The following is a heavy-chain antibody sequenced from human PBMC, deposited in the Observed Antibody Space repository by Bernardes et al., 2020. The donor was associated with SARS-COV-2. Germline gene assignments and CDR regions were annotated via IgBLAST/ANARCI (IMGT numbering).Heavy chain of an antibody. CDR2: IYYSGSI. D-gene: IGHD1-7*01. Sequence: SETLSLTCTVSGVSMPRSSYYWGWLRQSPGKGLEWIGTIYYSGSIYYSPSLKSRITLSVDPSRNQFSLRLKSVTAADTAMYYCASSPYNWNYHFDYWGQGTLAAVTS. CDR1: GVSMPRSSYY. J-gene: IGHJ4*02. CDR3: ASSPYNWNYHFDY. V-gene: IGHV4-39*01.